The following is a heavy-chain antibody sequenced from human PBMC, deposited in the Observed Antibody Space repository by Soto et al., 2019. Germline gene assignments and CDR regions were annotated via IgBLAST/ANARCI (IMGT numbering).Heavy chain of an antibody. Sequence: SGPTLVNPTQTLTLTCTFSGFSLTTCVGVGWNRQPPGKALEWLALIYWNGEEDYSPSLRSRLTITKDTYKNQVVLTLTNVDPVDSVTYYCARRRNLASGPYNCFDPWGQGTLVTVSS. J-gene: IGHJ5*02. D-gene: IGHD1-1*01. CDR2: IYWNGEE. V-gene: IGHV2-5*01. CDR3: ARRRNLASGPYNCFDP. CDR1: GFSLTTCVG.